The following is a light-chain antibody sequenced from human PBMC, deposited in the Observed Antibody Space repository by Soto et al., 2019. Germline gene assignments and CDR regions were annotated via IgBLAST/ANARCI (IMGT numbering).Light chain of an antibody. J-gene: IGLJ1*01. CDR2: EVS. CDR1: SSDVGGYNY. V-gene: IGLV2-14*01. Sequence: QSVLTQPASVSGSPGQSITISCTGTSSDVGGYNYVSWYQQHPGKAPKLMIYEVSNRPSGVSDRFSGSKSASTASLTISGLQAEDEGDYYCASYAGSRTYVFGSGTKLTVL. CDR3: ASYAGSRTYV.